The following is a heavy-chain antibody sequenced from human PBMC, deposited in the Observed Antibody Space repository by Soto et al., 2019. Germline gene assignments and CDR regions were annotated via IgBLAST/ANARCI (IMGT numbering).Heavy chain of an antibody. J-gene: IGHJ5*02. CDR3: ARHLASTVTTSDWFDP. Sequence: GGSLRLSCAASGFAFSSHAMHWVRQAPGKGLEWLAIISYDGSTIYYADSVKGRFAISRDNSKKTLYLQMNSLRSDDTAVYFCARHLASTVTTSDWFDPWGQGTLVTVSS. V-gene: IGHV3-30*09. CDR2: ISYDGSTI. CDR1: GFAFSSHA. D-gene: IGHD4-4*01.